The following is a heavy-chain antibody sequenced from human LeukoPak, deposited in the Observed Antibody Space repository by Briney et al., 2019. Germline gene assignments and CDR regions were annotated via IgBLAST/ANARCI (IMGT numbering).Heavy chain of an antibody. CDR3: AKDRRMMSAYYGMDV. CDR2: ISYDGGNQ. V-gene: IGHV3-30*18. Sequence: GRSLRLSCEASGFTFFNYGVPWVRQAPVKGLEWVSLISYDGGNQKYADSVKGRFTISRDNSKNTVYLQLNSLRAEDTAVYYCAKDRRMMSAYYGMDVWGQGTTVIVSS. D-gene: IGHD3-16*01. CDR1: GFTFFNYG. J-gene: IGHJ6*02.